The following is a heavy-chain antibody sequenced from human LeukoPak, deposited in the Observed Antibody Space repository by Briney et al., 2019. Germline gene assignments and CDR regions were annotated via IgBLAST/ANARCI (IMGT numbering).Heavy chain of an antibody. Sequence: PGRSLRLSCAASGFTFSSYGMHWVRQAPGKGLEWVAVIWYDGSNKYYADSVKGRFTISRDNSKNTLYLQMNSLRAEDTAVYYCAKDPSVRGVPRYYFDYWGQGTLVTVSS. V-gene: IGHV3-33*06. CDR1: GFTFSSYG. CDR2: IWYDGSNK. CDR3: AKDPSVRGVPRYYFDY. D-gene: IGHD3-10*01. J-gene: IGHJ4*02.